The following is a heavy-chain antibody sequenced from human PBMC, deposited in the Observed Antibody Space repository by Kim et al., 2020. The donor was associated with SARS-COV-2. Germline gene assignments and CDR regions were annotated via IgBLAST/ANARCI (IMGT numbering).Heavy chain of an antibody. CDR3: ARDPPGY. Sequence: DVGGPNYAAAVKGRFPISRDSAKNTVYLQMNRPRAEETAVYYCARDPPGYWGQGTLVTVSS. CDR2: DVGGP. V-gene: IGHV3-74*01. J-gene: IGHJ4*02.